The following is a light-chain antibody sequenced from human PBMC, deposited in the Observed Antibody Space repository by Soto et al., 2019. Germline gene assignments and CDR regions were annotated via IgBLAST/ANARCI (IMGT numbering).Light chain of an antibody. V-gene: IGKV3-15*01. J-gene: IGKJ3*01. CDR3: QHYNNWPFT. CDR1: QAVSSN. CDR2: AAS. Sequence: EIVMTQSPATLSVSPGERATLSCRASQAVSSNLAWYQQKPGQAPRLLIYAASTRAAGIPDGFSGSGSGTGFTLTITSLQSEDFAVYYCQHYNNWPFTFGPGTKVDIK.